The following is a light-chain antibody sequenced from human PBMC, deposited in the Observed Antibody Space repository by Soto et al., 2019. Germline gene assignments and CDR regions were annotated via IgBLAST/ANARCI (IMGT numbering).Light chain of an antibody. V-gene: IGKV1-5*01. Sequence: DIQMTQSPSTLSASVGDRVTISCRASQTISNWLAWYQQKPGKAPKLLIYDASSLESGVPSRFSGSGSGTEFTLIISSLQPEDFATYYCQKYNSFWTFGQGTKVEIK. CDR3: QKYNSFWT. CDR2: DAS. J-gene: IGKJ1*01. CDR1: QTISNW.